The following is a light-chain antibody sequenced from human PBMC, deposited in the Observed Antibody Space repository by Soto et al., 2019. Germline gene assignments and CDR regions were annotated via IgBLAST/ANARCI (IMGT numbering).Light chain of an antibody. V-gene: IGKV3-11*01. CDR1: QSVSSY. CDR2: DAS. J-gene: IGKJ5*01. CDR3: QHRSNWPPT. Sequence: EIVLTQSPATLSLSPGEGATLSCRASQSVSSYLAWYQQKPGQAPRLLLYDASNRATGIPARFSGSGSGTDFTLTITSLEPEDFAVYFCQHRSNWPPTFGQGTRLDSK.